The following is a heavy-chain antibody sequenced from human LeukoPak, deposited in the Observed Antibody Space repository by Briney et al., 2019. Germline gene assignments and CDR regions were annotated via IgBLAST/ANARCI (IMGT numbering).Heavy chain of an antibody. Sequence: GGSLRLSCAASGFTFSSYAMHWVRQAPGKGLEWVSAISGSGGSTYYADSVKGRFTISRDNSKNTLYLQMNSLRAEDTAVYYCAKEAYYYDSSGYYYDDWGQGTLVTVSS. CDR2: ISGSGGST. CDR3: AKEAYYYDSSGYYYDD. D-gene: IGHD3-22*01. J-gene: IGHJ4*02. CDR1: GFTFSSYA. V-gene: IGHV3-23*01.